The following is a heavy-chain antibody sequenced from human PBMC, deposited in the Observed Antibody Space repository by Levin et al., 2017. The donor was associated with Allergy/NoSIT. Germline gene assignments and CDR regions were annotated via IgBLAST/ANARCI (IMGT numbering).Heavy chain of an antibody. CDR3: ARVITMIVVVIAPFDI. V-gene: IGHV3-30-3*01. Sequence: LSLTCAASGFTFSSYAMHWVRQAPGKGLEWVAVISYDGSNKYYADSVKGRFTISRDNSKNTLYLQMNSLRAEDTAVYYCARVITMIVVVIAPFDIWGQGTMVTVSS. J-gene: IGHJ3*02. D-gene: IGHD3-22*01. CDR2: ISYDGSNK. CDR1: GFTFSSYA.